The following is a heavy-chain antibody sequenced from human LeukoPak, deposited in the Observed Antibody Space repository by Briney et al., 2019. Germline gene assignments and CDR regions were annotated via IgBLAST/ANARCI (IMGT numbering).Heavy chain of an antibody. CDR3: AKAATVTSLDWYFDL. D-gene: IGHD4-17*01. Sequence: PGGSLRLSCAASGFTFSSYEMNWVRQAPGKGLEWVAVISYDGINKYYADSVKGRFTISSDNSKNTLYLQMNSLRAEDTAVYYCAKAATVTSLDWYFDLWGRGTLVTVSS. CDR1: GFTFSSYE. J-gene: IGHJ2*01. V-gene: IGHV3-30*18. CDR2: ISYDGINK.